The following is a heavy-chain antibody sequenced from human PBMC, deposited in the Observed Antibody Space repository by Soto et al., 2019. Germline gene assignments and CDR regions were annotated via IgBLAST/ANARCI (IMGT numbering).Heavy chain of an antibody. Sequence: EVQLLESGGGLVQPGGSLRLSCAASGFNFSNYAMSWVRQAPGKGLEWVSAISGGGGSTYYGDSVRGRFTISRDNSKNTLYLQMNSLRADDTAIYYCAKGKIYYPYDAFDIWGQGTMVTVSS. CDR2: ISGGGGST. V-gene: IGHV3-23*01. CDR1: GFNFSNYA. CDR3: AKGKIYYPYDAFDI. D-gene: IGHD3-22*01. J-gene: IGHJ3*02.